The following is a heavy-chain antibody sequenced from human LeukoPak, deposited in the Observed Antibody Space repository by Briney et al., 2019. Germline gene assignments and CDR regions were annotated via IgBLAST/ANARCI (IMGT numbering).Heavy chain of an antibody. V-gene: IGHV5-51*01. D-gene: IGHD3-10*01. Sequence: GESLKISCKGSGYSFTSYWIGWVRQMPGKGLEWMGIIYPGDSDTRYSPSFQGRVTISADKSISTAYLQWSSLKASDTAMYYCARQRFTMRAYAGNWFDPWGQGTLITVSS. J-gene: IGHJ5*02. CDR2: IYPGDSDT. CDR3: ARQRFTMRAYAGNWFDP. CDR1: GYSFTSYW.